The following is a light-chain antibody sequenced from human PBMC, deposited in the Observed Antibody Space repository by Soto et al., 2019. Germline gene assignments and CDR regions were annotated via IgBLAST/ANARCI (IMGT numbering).Light chain of an antibody. J-gene: IGLJ2*01. CDR3: QSYESSTVV. CDR1: SGSIASNY. Sequence: NFILTQPHSGSESPGKTVTISCTRSSGSIASNYVQWYQQRPGSAPTTVIYEDNQRPSGVPDRFSGSIDSSSNSASLTISGLKTEDEADYYCQSYESSTVVFGGGTKLTVL. V-gene: IGLV6-57*04. CDR2: EDN.